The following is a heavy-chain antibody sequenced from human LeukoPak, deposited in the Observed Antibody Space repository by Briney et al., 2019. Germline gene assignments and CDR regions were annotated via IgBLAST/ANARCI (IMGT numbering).Heavy chain of an antibody. V-gene: IGHV4-34*01. CDR2: INHSGST. CDR1: GGSFSGYY. D-gene: IGHD5-18*01. Sequence: PSETLSLTCAVYGGSFSGYYWSWIRQPPGKGLEWTGEINHSGSTNYNPSLKSRVTISVDTSKNQFSLKLSSVTAADTAVYYCARGMRAYYSYRDNNWFDPWGQGTLVTVSS. CDR3: ARGMRAYYSYRDNNWFDP. J-gene: IGHJ5*02.